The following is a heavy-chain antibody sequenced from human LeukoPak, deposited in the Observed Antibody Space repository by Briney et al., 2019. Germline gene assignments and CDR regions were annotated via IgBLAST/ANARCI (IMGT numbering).Heavy chain of an antibody. Sequence: GSLRLSCTASGFTFSSYAMSWVRQAPGKGLEWVSGISGSGDNTYYADSVKGRFTISRDNSKNTLYVQVNSLGTEDTAAYYCAKGSYYDSSGSFYFDYWGQGTLVTVSS. CDR1: GFTFSSYA. V-gene: IGHV3-23*01. CDR3: AKGSYYDSSGSFYFDY. D-gene: IGHD3-22*01. J-gene: IGHJ4*02. CDR2: ISGSGDNT.